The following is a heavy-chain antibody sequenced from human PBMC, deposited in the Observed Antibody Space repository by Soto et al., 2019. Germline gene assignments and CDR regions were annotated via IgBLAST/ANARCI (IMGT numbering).Heavy chain of an antibody. J-gene: IGHJ4*02. Sequence: QVKLVQSGTEVEQPGASMKVSCKASGYSFATSGISWVRQAPGQGLEWMGWISAYNGNTNYDQKPQNRVTMTTDTSTSTAYMELRNLRSDDTAVYYCARAGQYYDRSSYANWGQGTLVTVSS. V-gene: IGHV1-18*01. CDR3: ARAGQYYDRSSYAN. CDR2: ISAYNGNT. D-gene: IGHD3-22*01. CDR1: GYSFATSG.